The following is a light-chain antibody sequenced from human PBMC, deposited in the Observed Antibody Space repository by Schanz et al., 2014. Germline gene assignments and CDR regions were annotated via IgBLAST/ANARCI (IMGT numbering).Light chain of an antibody. Sequence: DIQMTQSPSSLSASVGDRVTITCQASQDISNYLNWYQQKPGKAPELLIHAASSLQSGVPSRISGSGSGTDFTLTISALQPEDFAIYYCQQTNTFPLTFGGGTKVEIK. CDR3: QQTNTFPLT. V-gene: IGKV1-12*01. CDR2: AAS. J-gene: IGKJ4*01. CDR1: QDISNY.